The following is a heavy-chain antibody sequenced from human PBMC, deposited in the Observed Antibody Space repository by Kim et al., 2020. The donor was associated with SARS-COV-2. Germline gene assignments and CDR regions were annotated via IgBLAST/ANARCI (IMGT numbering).Heavy chain of an antibody. CDR1: GFTFSNYW. CDR3: AKDRRDIVNFPSLDH. Sequence: GGSLRLSCAASGFTFSNYWMNWVRQAPGKGLEWVANIKHDGSEKYYVDSVKGRFTISRDNAKNSLYLQMNSLRAEDTAVYYCAKDRRDIVNFPSLDHWG. CDR2: IKHDGSEK. V-gene: IGHV3-7*03. J-gene: IGHJ4*01. D-gene: IGHD5-12*01.